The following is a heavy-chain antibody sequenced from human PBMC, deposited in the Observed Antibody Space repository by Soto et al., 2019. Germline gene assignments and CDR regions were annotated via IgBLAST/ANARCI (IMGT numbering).Heavy chain of an antibody. CDR1: GYTFTSYD. J-gene: IGHJ6*02. CDR3: ARVADCTNGVCYTGYYGMDV. CDR2: MNPNSGNT. V-gene: IGHV1-8*01. Sequence: QVQLVQSGAEVKKPGASVKVSCKASGYTFTSYDINWVRQATGQGLEWMGWMNPNSGNTGYAQKFQGRVTMTRNTYISTAYMELSSLRSEDTAVYYCARVADCTNGVCYTGYYGMDVWGQGTTVTVSS. D-gene: IGHD2-8*01.